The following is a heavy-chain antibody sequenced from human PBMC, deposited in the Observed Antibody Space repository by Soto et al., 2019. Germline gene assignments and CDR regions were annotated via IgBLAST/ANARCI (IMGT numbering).Heavy chain of an antibody. CDR2: IWYDESNK. V-gene: IGHV3-33*01. CDR1: GFTFSSYG. D-gene: IGHD2-2*01. CDR3: ARDGLYCSSTSCSDYYGMDV. J-gene: IGHJ6*02. Sequence: PGGSLRLSCAASGFTFSSYGMHWVRQAPGKGLEWVAVIWYDESNKYYADSVKGRFTISRDNSKNTLYLQMNSLRAEDTAVYYCARDGLYCSSTSCSDYYGMDVWGQGTTVTVSS.